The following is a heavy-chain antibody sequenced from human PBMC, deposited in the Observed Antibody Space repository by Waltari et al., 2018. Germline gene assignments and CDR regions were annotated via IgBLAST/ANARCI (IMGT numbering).Heavy chain of an antibody. D-gene: IGHD6-19*01. CDR2: FSRDGVTT. V-gene: IGHV3-64*07. J-gene: IGHJ4*02. Sequence: EVQMVESGGGLVQPGGSLRLSCAASGFTFSVFSMHWVRQAPGKGLEYVSAFSRDGVTTYYADSVKGRFTISRDNSKNTLYLQMGSRRADDTAVYYCARIDGSGWYGSWGQGTLVTVSS. CDR1: GFTFSVFS. CDR3: ARIDGSGWYGS.